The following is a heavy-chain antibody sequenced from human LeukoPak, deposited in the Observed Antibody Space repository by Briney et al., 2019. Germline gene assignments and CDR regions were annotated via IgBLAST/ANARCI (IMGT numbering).Heavy chain of an antibody. J-gene: IGHJ5*02. V-gene: IGHV4-59*01. D-gene: IGHD3-3*01. CDR2: IYCSGST. CDR3: AREAIFGVVISGWFDP. CDR1: GGSISSYY. Sequence: PSETLSLTCTVSGGSISSYYWSWIRQPPGKGLEWIGYIYCSGSTNYNPSLKSRVTISVDTSKNQFSLKLSSVTAADTAVYYCAREAIFGVVISGWFDPWGQGTLVTVSS.